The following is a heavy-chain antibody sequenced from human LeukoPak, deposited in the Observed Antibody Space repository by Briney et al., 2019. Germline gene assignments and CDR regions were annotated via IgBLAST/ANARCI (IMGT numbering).Heavy chain of an antibody. J-gene: IGHJ5*02. CDR1: GGSINSSSYY. D-gene: IGHD6-6*01. V-gene: IGHV4-39*01. CDR3: ARHIRYSWGQLGDWFDP. CDR2: IYYSGST. Sequence: PSETLSLTCTVSGGSINSSSYYWGWIRQPPGKGLEWIGTIYYSGSTYYNPSLKSRVTISVDTSKNQFSLKLSSVTAADTAVYYCARHIRYSWGQLGDWFDPWGQGTLVTVSS.